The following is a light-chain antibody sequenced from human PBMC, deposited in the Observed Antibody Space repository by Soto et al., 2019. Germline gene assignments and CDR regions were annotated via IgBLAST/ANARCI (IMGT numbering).Light chain of an antibody. Sequence: HSALTCPPSAYGSPLRAVPLSSTSTSSDVGGYNYVSWYQQHPGKAPKLMIYEVSKRPSGVPDRFSGSKSGNTASLTVSGLQADDQAAYYCSSYPASNNFYVFGTGTKVTVL. J-gene: IGLJ1*01. V-gene: IGLV2-8*01. CDR3: SSYPASNNFYV. CDR1: SSDVGGYNY. CDR2: EVS.